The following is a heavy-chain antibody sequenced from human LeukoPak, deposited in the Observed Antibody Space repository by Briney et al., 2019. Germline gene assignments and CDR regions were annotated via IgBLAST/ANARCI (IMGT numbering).Heavy chain of an antibody. CDR2: MNPNSGNT. CDR1: EYTFTSYD. J-gene: IGHJ4*02. Sequence: ASVKVSCKASEYTFTSYDINWVRQATGQGLEWMGWMNPNSGNTGYAQKFQGRGTMTRVTSISTGYMELNNLTSEDTAVYYCARGSWGEIAGRKSFEFWGQGSLVTVSS. CDR3: ARGSWGEIAGRKSFEF. D-gene: IGHD6-6*01. V-gene: IGHV1-8*01.